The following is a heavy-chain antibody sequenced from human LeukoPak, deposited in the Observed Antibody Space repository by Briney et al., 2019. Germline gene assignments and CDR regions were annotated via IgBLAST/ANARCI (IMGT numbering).Heavy chain of an antibody. CDR1: GYTFTSYD. V-gene: IGHV1-8*01. J-gene: IGHJ4*02. CDR3: ARGCSSTTCSWPFDY. D-gene: IGHD2-2*01. CDR2: MSPNSGNT. Sequence: GAQVTVSCKASGYTFTSYDIHWVRQATGQGLEWMGWMSPNSGNTVYAQKFQGRVTMTRNTSISTAYMELSSLSSEDTAVYYCARGCSSTTCSWPFDYWGQGTLVTVSS.